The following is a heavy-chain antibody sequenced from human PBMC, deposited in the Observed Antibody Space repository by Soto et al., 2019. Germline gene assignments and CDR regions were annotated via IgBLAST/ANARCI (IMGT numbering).Heavy chain of an antibody. Sequence: PSETLSLTCTVPGGSISSYYWSWIRQPPGKGLEWIGYMFYSGTTHYNPSLKSRVAISIDTSKNQFSLKLNSVTAADTAVYYCANYFYPSGSAPRGYFDSWGRGILVTVSS. V-gene: IGHV4-59*06. CDR1: GGSISSYY. J-gene: IGHJ4*02. D-gene: IGHD3-10*01. CDR2: MFYSGTT. CDR3: ANYFYPSGSAPRGYFDS.